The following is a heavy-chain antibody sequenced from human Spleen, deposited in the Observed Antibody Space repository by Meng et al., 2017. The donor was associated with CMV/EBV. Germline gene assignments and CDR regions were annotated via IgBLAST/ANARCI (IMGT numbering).Heavy chain of an antibody. CDR2: VGGSGDNT. CDR1: GFTFSSYS. J-gene: IGHJ4*02. CDR3: AKSHLPSGRIAGGRFDH. D-gene: IGHD1-26*01. Sequence: GESLKNSCAASGFTFSSYSMNWVRQAPGKGLEWVSGVGGSGDNTYYADSVKGRFAISRDNSKNTLYLQVNSLRVEDTAVYYCAKSHLPSGRIAGGRFDHWGQGTLVTVSS. V-gene: IGHV3-23*01.